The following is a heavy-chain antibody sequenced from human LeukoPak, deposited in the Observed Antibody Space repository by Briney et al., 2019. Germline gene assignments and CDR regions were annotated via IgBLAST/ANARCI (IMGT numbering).Heavy chain of an antibody. D-gene: IGHD1-14*01. Sequence: SETLSLTCTVSGGSISSSSYYWGWIRQPPGKGLEWIGSIYYSGSTYYNPSLKSRVTISVDTYKSQFSLKLSSVTAADTAVYYCARDNHYYYYMDVWGKGTTVTVSS. CDR3: ARDNHYYYYMDV. V-gene: IGHV4-39*07. CDR2: IYYSGST. J-gene: IGHJ6*03. CDR1: GGSISSSSYY.